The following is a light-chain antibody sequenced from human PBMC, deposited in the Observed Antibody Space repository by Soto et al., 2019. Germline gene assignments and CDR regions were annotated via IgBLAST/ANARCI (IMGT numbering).Light chain of an antibody. V-gene: IGKV1-39*01. J-gene: IGKJ4*01. CDR2: AAC. CDR1: QSISSY. Sequence: DIQMTQSPSSLSASVGDRVTITCRASQSISSYLNWYQQKPGKAPKLLIYAACSLQSGVPSRFSGSGSATDFTLTISSLQPEDFATYYCQQSYSTPPLTFGGGTKVEIK. CDR3: QQSYSTPPLT.